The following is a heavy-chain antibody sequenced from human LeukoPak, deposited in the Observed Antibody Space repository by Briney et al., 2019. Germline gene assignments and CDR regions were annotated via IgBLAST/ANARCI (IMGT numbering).Heavy chain of an antibody. J-gene: IGHJ4*02. CDR1: GFPLSSYS. CDR3: VRVKGSYFDY. Sequence: GGSLRLSCAASGFPLSSYSINWVRQAPGKGLEWVSYISSSGSAIYYVDSVKGRFTVSRDNAKNSLFLQMNSPRAEDTAVYYCVRVKGSYFDYWGQGALVSVSS. V-gene: IGHV3-48*01. CDR2: ISSSGSAI. D-gene: IGHD2-15*01.